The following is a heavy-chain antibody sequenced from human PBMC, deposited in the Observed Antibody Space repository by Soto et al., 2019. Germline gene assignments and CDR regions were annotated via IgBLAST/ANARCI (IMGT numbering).Heavy chain of an antibody. CDR3: ARDTVVVAATEGIFDY. V-gene: IGHV3-48*02. D-gene: IGHD2-15*01. Sequence: GGSLRLSCAASGFTFSSYSMNWVRQAPGKGLEWVSYISSSSSTIYYADSVKGRFTISRDNAKNSLYLQMNSLRDEDTAVYYCARDTVVVAATEGIFDYWGQGTLVTVSS. J-gene: IGHJ4*02. CDR1: GFTFSSYS. CDR2: ISSSSSTI.